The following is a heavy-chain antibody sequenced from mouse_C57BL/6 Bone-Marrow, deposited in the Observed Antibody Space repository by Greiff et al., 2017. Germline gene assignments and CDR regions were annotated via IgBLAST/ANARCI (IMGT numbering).Heavy chain of an antibody. D-gene: IGHD1-1*01. V-gene: IGHV5-12*01. Sequence: EVNVVESGGGLVQPGGSLKLSCAASGFTFSDYYMYWVRQTPEKRLEWVAYISTGGGRTYYPDTVKGRFTISRDNAKNTLYLQMSRLKSEDTAMYYCARTTVVAHYYAMDYWGQGTSVTVSA. CDR2: ISTGGGRT. J-gene: IGHJ4*01. CDR1: GFTFSDYY. CDR3: ARTTVVAHYYAMDY.